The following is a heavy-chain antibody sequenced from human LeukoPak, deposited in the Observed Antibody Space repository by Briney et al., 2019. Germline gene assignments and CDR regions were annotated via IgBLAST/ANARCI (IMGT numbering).Heavy chain of an antibody. CDR3: ARGQGYYYGSGSYYWVY. CDR1: GGSFSGYY. CDR2: INHSGST. D-gene: IGHD3-10*01. J-gene: IGHJ4*02. V-gene: IGHV4-34*01. Sequence: SETLSLTCAVYGGSFSGYYWSWIRQPPGKGLEWIGEINHSGSTNYNPSLKSRVTISVDTSKNQFSLKLSSVTAADTAVYYCARGQGYYYGSGSYYWVYWGQGTLVTVSS.